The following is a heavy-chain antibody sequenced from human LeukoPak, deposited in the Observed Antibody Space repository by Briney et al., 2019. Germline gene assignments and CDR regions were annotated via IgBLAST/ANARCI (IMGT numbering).Heavy chain of an antibody. Sequence: PGGSLRLSCAASGFTFDDYAMHWVRQALGKGLEWVSLISWDGGSTYYADSVKGRFTISRDNSKNPLYLQMNSLRAEDTALYYCAKDHDSSGYYADYWGQGTLVTVSS. CDR3: AKDHDSSGYYADY. J-gene: IGHJ4*02. D-gene: IGHD3-22*01. CDR2: ISWDGGST. V-gene: IGHV3-43D*03. CDR1: GFTFDDYA.